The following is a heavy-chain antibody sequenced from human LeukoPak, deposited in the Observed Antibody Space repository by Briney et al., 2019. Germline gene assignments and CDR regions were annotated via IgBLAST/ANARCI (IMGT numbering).Heavy chain of an antibody. D-gene: IGHD2-21*02. Sequence: SLRLSCSASGFAFDDYAMHWVRQAPGKGLGWVLGISWNSGSIGYADSVKGRFTISRDNAKNSLYLQMNSLRAEDTALYYCAKDRPWGDLKGAFDIWGQGTMVTVSS. CDR2: ISWNSGSI. V-gene: IGHV3-9*01. CDR1: GFAFDDYA. CDR3: AKDRPWGDLKGAFDI. J-gene: IGHJ3*02.